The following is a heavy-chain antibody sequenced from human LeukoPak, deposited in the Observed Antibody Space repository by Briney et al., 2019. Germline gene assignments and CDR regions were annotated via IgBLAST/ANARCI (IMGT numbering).Heavy chain of an antibody. CDR2: IYPSDSKT. V-gene: IGHV5-51*01. CDR1: GYTFASYW. CDR3: ATTYYFDSTFMDI. J-gene: IGHJ6*02. D-gene: IGHD3-22*01. Sequence: GEPLKISCKGSGYTFASYWIGWVRQMPGKGLEWMGFIYPSDSKTRYSPSFEGQLTISADKSINTAFLQWSRLQASDTAMYYCATTYYFDSTFMDIWGQGTTVTVSS.